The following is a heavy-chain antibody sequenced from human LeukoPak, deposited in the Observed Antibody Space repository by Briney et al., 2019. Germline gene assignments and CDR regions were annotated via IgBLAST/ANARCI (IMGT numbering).Heavy chain of an antibody. J-gene: IGHJ4*02. V-gene: IGHV4-39*07. CDR2: MHYSGST. CDR1: GGSISNRNYY. D-gene: IGHD6-19*01. CDR3: ARQAVAGRAFDY. Sequence: SETLSLACTVSGGSISNRNYYWGWIRQPPGKGLEWIGSMHYSGSTYYNPSLKSRVTQSVDTSKNQFSLKLNSVTAADTALYYCARQAVAGRAFDYWGQGTLVTVSS.